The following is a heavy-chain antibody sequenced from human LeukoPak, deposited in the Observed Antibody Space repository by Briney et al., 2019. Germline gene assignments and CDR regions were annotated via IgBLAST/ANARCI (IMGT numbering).Heavy chain of an antibody. CDR2: MNPNSGST. J-gene: IGHJ5*02. D-gene: IGHD2-2*01. CDR1: GYTFTSYD. V-gene: IGHV1-8*01. CDR3: ARGDIVVVPAANYRFDP. Sequence: ASVTVSCKASGYTFTSYDINWVRQATGQGLEWMGWMNPNSGSTGYAQKFQGRVTMTRNTSISTAYMELSSLRSEDTAVYYCARGDIVVVPAANYRFDPWGQGTLVTVSS.